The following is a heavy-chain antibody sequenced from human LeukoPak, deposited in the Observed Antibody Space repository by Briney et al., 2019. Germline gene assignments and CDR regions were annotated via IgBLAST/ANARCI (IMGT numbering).Heavy chain of an antibody. CDR2: IWYDGHTK. D-gene: IGHD6-19*01. V-gene: IGHV3-33*01. J-gene: IGHJ4*02. Sequence: PGRSLRLSCAVSGFTFSNYGMHWVRQAPGKGLEWLTLIWYDGHTKFYADSVKGRFTVSRDNSKNTLYLQMDNLRDEDTAVYYCAREWGRIAVAGGPGYWGQGTLVTVS. CDR3: AREWGRIAVAGGPGY. CDR1: GFTFSNYG.